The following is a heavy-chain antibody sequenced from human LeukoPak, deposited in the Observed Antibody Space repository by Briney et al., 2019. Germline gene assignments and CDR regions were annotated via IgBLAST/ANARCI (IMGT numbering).Heavy chain of an antibody. CDR3: ARDPVEFLESLRVQYYYRFDV. V-gene: IGHV3-11*01. D-gene: IGHD3-3*02. CDR2: ISTSGNTI. Sequence: GGSLRLSCSGSGFTFADYYMSWVRQAPGKGLEWVSYISTSGNTIYYADSAKGRFTISRDNAKNSVYLQMSSLRAEDTAIYYCARDPVEFLESLRVQYYYRFDVWGQGTTVTVSS. J-gene: IGHJ6*02. CDR1: GFTFADYY.